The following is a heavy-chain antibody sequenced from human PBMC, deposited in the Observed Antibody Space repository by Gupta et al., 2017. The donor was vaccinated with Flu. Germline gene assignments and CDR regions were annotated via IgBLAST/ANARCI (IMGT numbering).Heavy chain of an antibody. CDR3: AVGPYVPTFDY. Sequence: GWIRQPPGKGLEWIGSIYYSGSTYYNPSLKSRVTISVDTSKNQFSLKLSSVTAADTAVYYCAVGPYVPTFDYWGQGTLVTVSS. D-gene: IGHD1-26*01. J-gene: IGHJ4*02. V-gene: IGHV4-39*01. CDR2: IYYSGST.